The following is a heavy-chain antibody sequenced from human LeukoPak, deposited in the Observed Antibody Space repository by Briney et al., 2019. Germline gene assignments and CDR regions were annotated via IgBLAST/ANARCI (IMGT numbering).Heavy chain of an antibody. CDR1: GFSFRRYA. Sequence: GVSLRLSCAASGFSFRRYAMNWVRQAPGKGLEWVAYVNAESTDILYADSVRGRFTISRDNAKNSLYLQMNSLRAEDRGVYYCARDTFEPLVIDFWGQGTLVTVSS. CDR3: ARDTFEPLVIDF. J-gene: IGHJ4*02. CDR2: VNAESTDI. D-gene: IGHD6-13*01. V-gene: IGHV3-21*05.